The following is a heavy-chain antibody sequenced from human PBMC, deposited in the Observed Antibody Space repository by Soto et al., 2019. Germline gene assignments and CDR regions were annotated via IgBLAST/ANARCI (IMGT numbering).Heavy chain of an antibody. Sequence: QVQLQESGPGLVKPSETLSLTCSVSGGSIISHYWTWIRQPPGKGLEWIGYIHYTGSTDYNPSLKSRLTISVDTSKNHFSLELSSLTAADTAVYYCARGGWSLDYWGQGTLVTVSS. D-gene: IGHD2-15*01. CDR1: GGSIISHY. V-gene: IGHV4-59*11. CDR2: IHYTGST. CDR3: ARGGWSLDY. J-gene: IGHJ4*02.